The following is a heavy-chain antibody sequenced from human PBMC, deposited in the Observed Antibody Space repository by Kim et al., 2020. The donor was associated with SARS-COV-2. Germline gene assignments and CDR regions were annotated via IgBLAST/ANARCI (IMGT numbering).Heavy chain of an antibody. D-gene: IGHD5-18*01. CDR2: T. V-gene: IGHV4-59*01. CDR3: ARDRDGYSLDY. Sequence: TNYNPSLKSRVTISVDTSKNQFSLKLSSVTAADTAVYYCARDRDGYSLDYWGQGTLVTVSS. J-gene: IGHJ4*02.